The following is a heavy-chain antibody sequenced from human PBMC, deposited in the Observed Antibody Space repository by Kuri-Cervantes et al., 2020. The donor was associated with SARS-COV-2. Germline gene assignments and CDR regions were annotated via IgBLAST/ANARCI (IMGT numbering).Heavy chain of an antibody. CDR1: GGSISSYY. J-gene: IGHJ4*02. D-gene: IGHD6-13*01. CDR3: ARGAIAAAAFDY. Sequence: SETLSLTCTVSGGSISSYYWSWIRQPPGKGLEWIRYIHYSGSTNYNPSLKSRVTISVDTSKNQFSLKLSSVTAAETAVYYCARGAIAAAAFDYWGQGTLVTVSS. V-gene: IGHV4-59*12. CDR2: IHYSGST.